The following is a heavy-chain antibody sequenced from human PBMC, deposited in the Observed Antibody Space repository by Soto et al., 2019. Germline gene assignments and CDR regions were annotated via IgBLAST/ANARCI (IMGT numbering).Heavy chain of an antibody. CDR2: IYYSGST. J-gene: IGHJ4*02. Sequence: PSETLSLTCTVSGGSISSGGYYWSWIRQHPGKGLEWIGYIYYSGSTYYNPSLKSRVTISVDTSKNQFSLKLSSVTAADTAVYYCARVLASPSGELSFDYWGQGTLVTVSS. CDR1: GGSISSGGYY. V-gene: IGHV4-31*03. D-gene: IGHD3-16*02. CDR3: ARVLASPSGELSFDY.